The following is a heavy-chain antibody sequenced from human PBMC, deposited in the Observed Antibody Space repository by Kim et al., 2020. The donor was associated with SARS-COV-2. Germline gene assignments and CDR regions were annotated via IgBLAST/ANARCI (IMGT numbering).Heavy chain of an antibody. J-gene: IGHJ4*02. D-gene: IGHD6-19*01. CDR3: ASGVPLDSSGWYSPFDY. CDR1: GYTFTSYY. CDR2: INPSGGST. Sequence: ASVKVSCKASGYTFTSYYMHWVRQAPGQGLEWMGIINPSGGSTSYAQKFQGRVTMTRDTSTSTVYMELSSLRSEDTAVYYCASGVPLDSSGWYSPFDYWGQGTLVTVSS. V-gene: IGHV1-46*01.